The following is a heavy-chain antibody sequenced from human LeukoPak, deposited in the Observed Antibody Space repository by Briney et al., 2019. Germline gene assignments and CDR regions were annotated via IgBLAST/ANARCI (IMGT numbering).Heavy chain of an antibody. D-gene: IGHD3-9*01. Sequence: GGSLRLSCAASGFSFGSYGMHWVRQAPGKGLEWVAVIWYDGSNKYYADSVKGRFTISRDNSKNTLYLQMNSLRAEDTAVYYCARGPPNPRLGYFDYWGQGTLVTVSS. CDR3: ARGPPNPRLGYFDY. J-gene: IGHJ4*02. CDR1: GFSFGSYG. V-gene: IGHV3-33*01. CDR2: IWYDGSNK.